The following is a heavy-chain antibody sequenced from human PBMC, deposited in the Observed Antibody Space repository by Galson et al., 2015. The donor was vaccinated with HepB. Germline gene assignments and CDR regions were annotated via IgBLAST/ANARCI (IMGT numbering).Heavy chain of an antibody. Sequence: SVKVSCKASGYTFTGYYMHWVRQAPGQGLEWMGWINPNSGGTNYAQKFQGRVTMTRDTSISTAYMELSRLRSDDTAVYYCARGESMAARPGSPVYYYYYYMDVWGKGTTVTVSS. CDR3: ARGESMAARPGSPVYYYYYYMDV. J-gene: IGHJ6*03. D-gene: IGHD6-6*01. CDR1: GYTFTGYY. V-gene: IGHV1-2*02. CDR2: INPNSGGT.